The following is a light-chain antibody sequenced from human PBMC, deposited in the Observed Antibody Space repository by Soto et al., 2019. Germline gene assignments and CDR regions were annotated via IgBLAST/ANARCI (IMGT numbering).Light chain of an antibody. V-gene: IGKV1-5*03. CDR1: QSISSW. CDR2: KAS. CDR3: QQYNSYPT. Sequence: DIPMTQSPSTLSASVGARVTITCRASQSISSWLAWYQQKPGKAPKLLIYKASSLESGVPSRFSGSGSGTEFTLTISSLQPDDVATYYCQQYNSYPTFGGGTKVEIK. J-gene: IGKJ4*01.